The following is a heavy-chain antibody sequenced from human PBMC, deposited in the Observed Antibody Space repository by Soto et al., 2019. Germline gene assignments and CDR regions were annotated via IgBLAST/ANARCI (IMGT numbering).Heavy chain of an antibody. CDR3: ARDRSDGYKRYFEF. Sequence: SETLSLTCTVSGVSITSYFWSWIRQTPGKGLDWIGSISFSGATYSNPSLKGRAALSVDTSENHLSLTLNSVTSADTDVYFCARDRSDGYKRYFEFWGQGKQVTVS. CDR2: ISFSGAT. CDR1: GVSITSYF. J-gene: IGHJ4*02. V-gene: IGHV4-59*01. D-gene: IGHD5-12*01.